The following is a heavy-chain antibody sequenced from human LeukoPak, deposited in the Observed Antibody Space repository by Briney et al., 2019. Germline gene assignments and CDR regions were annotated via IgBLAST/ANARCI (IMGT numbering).Heavy chain of an antibody. D-gene: IGHD2-2*02. CDR1: GGPFNSYA. CDR2: VIPIFGTA. Sequence: EASVKVSFKASGGPFNSYAISWGGPAPGQGVGWMGGVIPIFGTANYAQKFQGRVTITADESTSTAYMELSSLRSEDTAVYYCARDRRYCSSTSCYTFDSDYWGQGTLVTVSS. J-gene: IGHJ4*02. CDR3: ARDRRYCSSTSCYTFDSDY. V-gene: IGHV1-69*13.